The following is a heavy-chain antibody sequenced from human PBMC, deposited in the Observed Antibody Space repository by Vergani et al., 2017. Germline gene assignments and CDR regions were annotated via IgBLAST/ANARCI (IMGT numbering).Heavy chain of an antibody. CDR2: INHSGST. CDR1: GGSFSGYY. CDR3: ARKGLTYYYDSSGYYHHNYFDY. J-gene: IGHJ4*02. V-gene: IGHV4-34*01. D-gene: IGHD3-22*01. Sequence: QLQLQQWGAGLLKPSETLSLTCAVYGGSFSGYYWSWIRQPPGKGLEWIGEINHSGSTNYNPSLKSRVTISVDTSKNQFSLKLSSVTAADTAVYYCARKGLTYYYDSSGYYHHNYFDYWGQGTLVTVSS.